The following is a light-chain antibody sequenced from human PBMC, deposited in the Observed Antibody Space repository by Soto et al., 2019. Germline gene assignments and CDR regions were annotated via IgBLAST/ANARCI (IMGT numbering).Light chain of an antibody. CDR3: HQYDSWT. Sequence: EIVLTRSPGTLSLSPWERATLSSRASQSFNSIYLAWYQQKPGQAPRLLIYGASSRATGIPDRFSGSGSGTDFTLTISRLEPEDFAVYYCHQYDSWTFGQGTKVDIK. CDR2: GAS. V-gene: IGKV3-20*01. J-gene: IGKJ1*01. CDR1: QSFNSIY.